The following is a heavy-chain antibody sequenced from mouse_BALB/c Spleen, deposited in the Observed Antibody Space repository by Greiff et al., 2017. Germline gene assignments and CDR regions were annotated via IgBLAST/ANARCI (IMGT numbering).Heavy chain of an antibody. CDR3: TPSTESYAMDY. V-gene: IGHV6-6*02. CDR1: GFTFSNYW. Sequence: EVMLVESGGGLVQPGGSMKLSCVASGFTFSNYWMNWVRQSPEKGLEWVAEIRLKSNNYATHYAESVKGRFTISRDDSKSSVYLQMNNLRAEDTGIYYCTPSTESYAMDYWGQGTSVTVSS. CDR2: IRLKSNNYAT. J-gene: IGHJ4*01.